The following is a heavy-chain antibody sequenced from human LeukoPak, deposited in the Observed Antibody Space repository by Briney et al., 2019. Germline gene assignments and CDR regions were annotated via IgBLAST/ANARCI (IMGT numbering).Heavy chain of an antibody. CDR3: AKDAVWYGSGSYPLFDP. J-gene: IGHJ5*02. Sequence: GGSLRLSCAASGFTFSSYAMSWVRQAPGKGLEWVSAISGSGGSTYYADSVKGRFTISRGNSKNTLYLQMNSLRAEDTAVYYCAKDAVWYGSGSYPLFDPWGQGTLVTVSS. CDR2: ISGSGGST. D-gene: IGHD3-10*01. CDR1: GFTFSSYA. V-gene: IGHV3-23*01.